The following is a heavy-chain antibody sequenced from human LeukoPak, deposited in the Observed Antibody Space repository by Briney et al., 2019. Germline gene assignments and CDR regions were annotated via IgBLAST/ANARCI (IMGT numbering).Heavy chain of an antibody. CDR1: GGSISSYY. CDR2: IHYSGST. V-gene: IGHV4-39*01. CDR3: ASLAVLLWFGEGFSTRDCLNY. D-gene: IGHD3-10*01. J-gene: IGHJ4*02. Sequence: KPPETLSLTCTVSGGSISSYYWGWIRQPPGKGLEWIGSIHYSGSTNYNPSLKSRVTISVDTSKNQFSLKLSSVTAADTAVYYCASLAVLLWFGEGFSTRDCLNYWGQGTLVTVSS.